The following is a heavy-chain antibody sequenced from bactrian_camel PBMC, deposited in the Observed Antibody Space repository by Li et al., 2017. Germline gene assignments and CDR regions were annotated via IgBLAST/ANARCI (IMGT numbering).Heavy chain of an antibody. V-gene: IGHV3S6*01. J-gene: IGHJ4*01. CDR3: TKDYVEGLGIDY. CDR1: GYSSSRHC. Sequence: HVQLVESGGGSVQAGGSLRLSCTHFGYSSSRHCMGWFRQAPGKGLEWVYSIYSDGSNTYYTDSVKGRFTISRDDAKNTLYLQLNGLKTEDTAVYYCTKDYVEGLGIDYWGQGTQVTVS. D-gene: IGHD1*01. CDR2: IYSDGSNT.